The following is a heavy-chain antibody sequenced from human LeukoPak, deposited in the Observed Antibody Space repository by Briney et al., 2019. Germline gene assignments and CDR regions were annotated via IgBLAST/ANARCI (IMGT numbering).Heavy chain of an antibody. J-gene: IGHJ6*03. CDR2: ISYDGSNK. CDR1: GFTFSSYA. Sequence: PGGSLRLSCAASGFTFSSYAMHWVRQAPGKGLEWVAVISYDGSNKYYADSVKGRFTISRDNSKNTLYLQMNSLRAEDTAVYYCARAFGGRVRGVIWTRYYYYYMDVWGKGTTVTVSS. CDR3: ARAFGGRVRGVIWTRYYYYYMDV. V-gene: IGHV3-30*04. D-gene: IGHD3-10*01.